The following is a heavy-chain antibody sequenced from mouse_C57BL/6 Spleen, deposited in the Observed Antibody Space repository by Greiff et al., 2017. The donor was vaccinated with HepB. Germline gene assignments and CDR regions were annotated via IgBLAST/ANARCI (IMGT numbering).Heavy chain of an antibody. CDR3: ARDHYYGTPFAY. CDR1: GYTFTSYW. D-gene: IGHD1-1*01. CDR2: IHPNSGST. J-gene: IGHJ3*01. Sequence: VQLQQSGAELVKPGASVKLSCKASGYTFTSYWMHWVKQRPGQGLEWIGMIHPNSGSTNYNEKFKSKATLTVDKSSSTAYMQLSSLTSEDSAVYYCARDHYYGTPFAYWGQGTLVTVSA. V-gene: IGHV1-64*01.